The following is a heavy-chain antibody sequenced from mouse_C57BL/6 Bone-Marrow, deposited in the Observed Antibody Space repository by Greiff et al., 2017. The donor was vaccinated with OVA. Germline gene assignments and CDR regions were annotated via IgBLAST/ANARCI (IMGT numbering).Heavy chain of an antibody. CDR2: IDPSDSYT. J-gene: IGHJ2*01. CDR3: AIYYGNYPFDY. V-gene: IGHV1-50*01. Sequence: QVQLQQPGAELVKPGASVKLSCKASGYTFTSYWMQWVKQRPGQGLEWIGEIDPSDSYTNYNQKLKGKATLTVDTSSSTAYMQLSSLTSEDSAVYYCAIYYGNYPFDYWGQGTTLTVSS. D-gene: IGHD2-1*01. CDR1: GYTFTSYW.